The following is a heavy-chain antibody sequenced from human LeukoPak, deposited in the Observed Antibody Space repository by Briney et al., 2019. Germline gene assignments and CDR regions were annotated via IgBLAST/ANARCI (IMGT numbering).Heavy chain of an antibody. CDR3: ARGDIDGSGYRLNWFDP. CDR2: ISANNGDT. Sequence: ASVKVSCKASGFPFRSYGIIWVRQAPGQVLEWMGWISANNGDTNYVQKFRGRVTMTTDTSRNTAYMELRSLRSDDTAVYYCARGDIDGSGYRLNWFDPWGQGTLVTVSS. J-gene: IGHJ5*02. CDR1: GFPFRSYG. D-gene: IGHD3-22*01. V-gene: IGHV1-18*01.